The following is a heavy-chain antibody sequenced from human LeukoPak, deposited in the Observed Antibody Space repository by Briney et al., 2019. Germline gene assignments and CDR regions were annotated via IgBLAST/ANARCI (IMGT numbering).Heavy chain of an antibody. CDR1: GGSVSSGGNY. V-gene: IGHV4-61*08. D-gene: IGHD3-9*01. CDR2: IYYSGST. Sequence: SQTLSLTCSVSGGSVSSGGNYWTWIRQRPGKGLQWIGYIYYSGSTNYNPSLKSRVTISVDTSKNQFSLKLSSVTAADTAVYYCARALDYFFDYWGQGTLVTVSS. J-gene: IGHJ4*02. CDR3: ARALDYFFDY.